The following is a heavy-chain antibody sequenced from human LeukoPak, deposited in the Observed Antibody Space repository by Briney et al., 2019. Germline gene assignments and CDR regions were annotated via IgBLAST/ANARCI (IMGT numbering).Heavy chain of an antibody. CDR1: GFTFSRSG. Sequence: GGSLRLSCAASGFTFSRSGMHWVRQAPGKGLEWVTFVGYDGSKIYYADSVKGRFTISRDNSRNTLYLQMNSLRAEDTAVYYCAKEGRGGFDIWGQGTMVTVSS. D-gene: IGHD3-16*01. V-gene: IGHV3-30*02. CDR3: AKEGRGGFDI. J-gene: IGHJ3*02. CDR2: VGYDGSKI.